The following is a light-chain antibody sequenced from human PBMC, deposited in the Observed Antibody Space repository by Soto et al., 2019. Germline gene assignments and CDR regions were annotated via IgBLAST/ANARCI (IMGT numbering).Light chain of an antibody. CDR2: GAS. Sequence: EIVLTQSPGTLSLSPGERATLSCRASQSLSSGYLAWYQQKPGQAPRLLIYGASNRATGIPDRFSGSGSGTDFTLTISRLEPEDFAVYYCQQYGTSPYTFGQGTKVDIK. CDR3: QQYGTSPYT. V-gene: IGKV3-20*01. CDR1: QSLSSGY. J-gene: IGKJ2*01.